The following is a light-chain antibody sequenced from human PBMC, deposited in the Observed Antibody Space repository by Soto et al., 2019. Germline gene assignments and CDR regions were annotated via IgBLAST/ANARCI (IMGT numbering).Light chain of an antibody. J-gene: IGLJ1*01. CDR2: EVT. Sequence: QSVLTQPASVSGSPGQSITISCTGTSSDVGIYDLVSWYKHHPGRAPQLIIYEVTKRPSGVSNRFSGSKSGNTASLTISGLQAEDEADYYCCSYAGSSTVVFGTGTKVTVL. CDR1: SSDVGIYDL. CDR3: CSYAGSSTVV. V-gene: IGLV2-23*02.